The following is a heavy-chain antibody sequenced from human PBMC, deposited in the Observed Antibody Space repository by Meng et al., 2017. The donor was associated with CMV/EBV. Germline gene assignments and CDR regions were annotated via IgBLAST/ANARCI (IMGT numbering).Heavy chain of an antibody. CDR3: ARVWWELPLGGFYYYYGMDV. V-gene: IGHV4-39*07. Sequence: SETLSLTCTVSGGSISSSSYYWGWIRQPPGKGLEWIGSIYYSGSTNYNPSLKSRVTISVDTSKNQFSLKLSSVTAADTAVYYCARVWWELPLGGFYYYYGMDVWGQGTTVTVSS. CDR1: GGSISSSSYY. J-gene: IGHJ6*02. CDR2: IYYSGST. D-gene: IGHD1-26*01.